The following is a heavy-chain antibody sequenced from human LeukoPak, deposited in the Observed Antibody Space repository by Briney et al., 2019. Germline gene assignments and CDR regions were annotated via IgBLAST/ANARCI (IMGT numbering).Heavy chain of an antibody. V-gene: IGHV4-31*03. CDR3: ARDRRFGEMGGWFDP. Sequence: KTSETLSLTCTVSGGSISSTSHYWSWIRQHPGKGLEWIVYIYYSGSTYYNPSLKSRVTISVDTSKNQFSLQLTSVTAADTAVYCCARDRRFGEMGGWFDPWGQGTLVTVSS. D-gene: IGHD3-10*01. J-gene: IGHJ5*02. CDR1: GGSISSTSHY. CDR2: IYYSGST.